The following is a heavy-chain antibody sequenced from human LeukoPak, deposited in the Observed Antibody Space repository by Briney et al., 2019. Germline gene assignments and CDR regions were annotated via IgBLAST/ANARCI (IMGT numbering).Heavy chain of an antibody. V-gene: IGHV4-59*02. CDR2: FHNSGRS. Sequence: GSLRVSCAASGFTVSSNYMSWVRQAPGKGLEWIGYFHNSGRSTYNPSLKSRVTISADTSKNHFSLKLNSVTTADTAVYYCTRGAGWLIDYWGQGILVTVSS. CDR1: GFTVSSNY. CDR3: TRGAGWLIDY. J-gene: IGHJ4*02. D-gene: IGHD3-16*01.